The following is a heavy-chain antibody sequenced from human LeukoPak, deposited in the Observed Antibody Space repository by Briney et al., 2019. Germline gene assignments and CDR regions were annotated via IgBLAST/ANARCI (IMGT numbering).Heavy chain of an antibody. D-gene: IGHD2/OR15-2a*01. V-gene: IGHV3-30*03. CDR3: ATQYPPFDD. J-gene: IGHJ4*02. Sequence: GGSLRLSCAASGFTFSSYGMHWVRQAPDKGLEWVAVISYDGSDKYYGDSVKGRFTISRDNSKNTLYLRMNSLRAEDTAVYYCATQYPPFDDWGQGTLVTVSS. CDR2: ISYDGSDK. CDR1: GFTFSSYG.